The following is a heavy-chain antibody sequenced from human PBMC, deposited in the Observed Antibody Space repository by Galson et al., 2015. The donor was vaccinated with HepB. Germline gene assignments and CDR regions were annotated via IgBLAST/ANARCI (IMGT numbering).Heavy chain of an antibody. CDR2: ISYDGSNK. D-gene: IGHD3-10*01. CDR3: ARDVYYYGSGSYPY. Sequence: SLRLSCAASGFTSSSYAMHWVRQAPGKGLEWVAVISYDGSNKYYADSVKGRFTISRDNSKNTLYLQMNSLRAEDTAVYYCARDVYYYGSGSYPYWGQGTLVTVSS. CDR1: GFTSSSYA. V-gene: IGHV3-30*04. J-gene: IGHJ4*02.